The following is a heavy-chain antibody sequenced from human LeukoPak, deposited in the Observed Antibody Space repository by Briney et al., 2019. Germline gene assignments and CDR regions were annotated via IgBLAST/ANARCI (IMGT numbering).Heavy chain of an antibody. CDR1: GFTFSSYW. J-gene: IGHJ4*02. D-gene: IGHD3-16*02. Sequence: GGSLRLSCAASGFTFSSYWMSWVRQAPGKGLEWVANIKKDGSEKYYVDSVKGRFTISRDNAKNSLYLQMNSLRAEDTAVYYCARAIVGYERSDYCDYWGQGTLVTVSS. CDR3: ARAIVGYERSDYCDY. V-gene: IGHV3-7*01. CDR2: IKKDGSEK.